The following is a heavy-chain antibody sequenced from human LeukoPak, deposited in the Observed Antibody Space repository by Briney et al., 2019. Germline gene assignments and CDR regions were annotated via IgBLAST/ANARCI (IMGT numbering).Heavy chain of an antibody. J-gene: IGHJ4*02. Sequence: PGGSLRLSCAASGFTFSSYSMNWVRQAPGKGLEWVSLISWDGGNTYYADSVKGRFTISRDNSKSSLYLQMNSLRAEDTALYYCTRDIGSGNYYFFDYWGQGTLVTVSP. D-gene: IGHD1-26*01. CDR1: GFTFSSYS. CDR2: ISWDGGNT. CDR3: TRDIGSGNYYFFDY. V-gene: IGHV3-43D*03.